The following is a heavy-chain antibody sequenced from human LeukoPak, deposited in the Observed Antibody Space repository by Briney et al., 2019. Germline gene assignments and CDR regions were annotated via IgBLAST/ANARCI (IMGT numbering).Heavy chain of an antibody. CDR2: IKQDGSAK. CDR3: ARGHDLGGYSYGYPYYFDY. Sequence: GGSLRLSCEVSGFTFSSYWMSWVRQAPGKGLEWVANIKQDGSAKYYVDFVKGRFTISRDNSKNTLYLQMNSLRAEDTAVYYCARGHDLGGYSYGYPYYFDYWGQGTLVTVSS. D-gene: IGHD5-18*01. J-gene: IGHJ4*02. V-gene: IGHV3-7*03. CDR1: GFTFSSYW.